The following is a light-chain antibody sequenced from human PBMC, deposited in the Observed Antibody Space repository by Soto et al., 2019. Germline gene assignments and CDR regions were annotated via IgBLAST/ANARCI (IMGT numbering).Light chain of an antibody. CDR2: AAS. J-gene: IGKJ1*01. CDR1: QGISDY. Sequence: DIQMTQSPSSLSASVGDRVAITCRASQGISDYLAWYQQKPGKLPKLLIYAASTLQSRVPSRFSGSGSGTDFTLTIISLQPEDVANYYCQKYNSAPRTFGQGTKVEIK. V-gene: IGKV1-27*01. CDR3: QKYNSAPRT.